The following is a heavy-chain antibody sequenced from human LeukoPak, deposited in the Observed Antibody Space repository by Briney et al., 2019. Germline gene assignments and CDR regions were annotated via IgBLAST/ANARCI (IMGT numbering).Heavy chain of an antibody. J-gene: IGHJ4*02. CDR2: IWYDGSNK. V-gene: IGHV3-33*01. CDR1: GFNFSDLG. D-gene: IGHD2-21*01. CDR3: VRDLPPVVQYYFDH. Sequence: PGGSLRLSCAASGFNFSDLGMQWVRQAPGKGLEWVAVIWYDGSNKYYADSVKGRFTISRDNTRNTLYLQMNSLRAEDTAVYYCVRDLPPVVQYYFDHWGPGTLVTVSS.